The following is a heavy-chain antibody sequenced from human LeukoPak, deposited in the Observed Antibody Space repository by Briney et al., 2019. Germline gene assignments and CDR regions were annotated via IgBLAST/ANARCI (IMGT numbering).Heavy chain of an antibody. D-gene: IGHD3-16*01. CDR1: GFTFSSYG. J-gene: IGHJ4*02. V-gene: IGHV3-30*18. CDR2: ISNDESKK. CDR3: AKDRYSYAFEYFES. Sequence: GRSLRLSCAASGFTFSSYGMHWVRQAPGKGLEWVAVISNDESKKYYADSVKGRFTISRDNSKNTLSLQVSSLRAEDTAAYYCAKDRYSYAFEYFESWGQGTLVTVSS.